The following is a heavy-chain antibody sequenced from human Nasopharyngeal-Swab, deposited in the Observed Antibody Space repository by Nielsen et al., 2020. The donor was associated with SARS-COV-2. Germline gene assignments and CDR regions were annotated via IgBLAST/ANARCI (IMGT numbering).Heavy chain of an antibody. J-gene: IGHJ3*02. V-gene: IGHV3-23*01. CDR1: GFTFNIYA. D-gene: IGHD3-10*01. Sequence: GGSLRLSCIASGFTFNIYAMAWVRWTPGRGLQWVSGISASGGSTYYTDSVKGRFAVSRDNSRNTLYLQMHSLRVEDTALHYCAKDDVVRGDAFDIWGQGTMVTVSS. CDR3: AKDDVVRGDAFDI. CDR2: ISASGGST.